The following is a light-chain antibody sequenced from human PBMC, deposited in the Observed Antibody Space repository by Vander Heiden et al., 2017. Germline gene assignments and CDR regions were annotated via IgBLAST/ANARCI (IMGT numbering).Light chain of an antibody. V-gene: IGKV3-20*01. CDR1: QIFSSDY. CDR2: AAS. J-gene: IGKJ2*01. CDR3: LHYDRSPLYT. Sequence: IVLTQSPGTLSLSPGERATLSCRASQIFSSDYLAWYQHKPGQAPSLLISAASRSATGVPARFIGSVSGTDFTLTISRVVPEDSAVYYCLHYDRSPLYTFGQGTKLEIK.